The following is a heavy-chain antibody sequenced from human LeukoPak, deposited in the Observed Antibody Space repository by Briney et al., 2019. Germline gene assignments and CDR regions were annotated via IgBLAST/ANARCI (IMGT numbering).Heavy chain of an antibody. V-gene: IGHV3-64*01. CDR2: ISSNGGST. D-gene: IGHD6-19*01. Sequence: GSLRLSCAASGFTFSSYAMHWVRQAPGKGLEYVSAISSNGGSTYYANSVKGRFTISRDNSKNTLYLQMGSLRAEDMAVNYCARESEHSSGWYDYWGQGTLVTVSS. J-gene: IGHJ4*02. CDR3: ARESEHSSGWYDY. CDR1: GFTFSSYA.